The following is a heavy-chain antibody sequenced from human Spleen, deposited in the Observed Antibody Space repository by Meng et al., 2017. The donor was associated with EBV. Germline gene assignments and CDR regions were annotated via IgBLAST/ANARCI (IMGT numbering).Heavy chain of an antibody. CDR3: ARQSTYRLLDP. D-gene: IGHD3-16*02. CDR1: GESFSGHY. V-gene: IGHV4-34*01. Sequence: GRLHHGGAGLLKPSETLSLTCALYGESFSGHYWTWIRQPPGKGLEWIGEINESGITNYNPSLKSRVTLSIDTSERHFSLNLSSVTAADTAVYYCARQSTYRLLDPWGQGTLVTVSS. CDR2: INESGIT. J-gene: IGHJ5*02.